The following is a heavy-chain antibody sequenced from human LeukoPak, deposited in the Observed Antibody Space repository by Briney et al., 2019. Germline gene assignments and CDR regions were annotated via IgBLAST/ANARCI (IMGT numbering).Heavy chain of an antibody. V-gene: IGHV4-39*01. Sequence: PSETLSLTCTVSGGSLRSTYYWGWIRQPPGKGLEWMGSIYYSGSTYYNPSLKSRVTISEDTSKNQFSLKLSSVTAADTAVYYCARQGDGYCTSTNCLYSFDNWGQGTLVAVS. CDR1: GGSLRSTYY. D-gene: IGHD2-2*03. CDR2: IYYSGST. J-gene: IGHJ4*02. CDR3: ARQGDGYCTSTNCLYSFDN.